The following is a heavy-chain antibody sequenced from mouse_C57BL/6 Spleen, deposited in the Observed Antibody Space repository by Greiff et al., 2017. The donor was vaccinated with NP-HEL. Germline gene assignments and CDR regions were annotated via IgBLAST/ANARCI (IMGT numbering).Heavy chain of an antibody. CDR1: GYAFTNYL. D-gene: IGHD1-1*02. Sequence: VQRVESGAELVRPGTSVKVSCKASGYAFTNYLIAWVKQRPGQGLEWIGVINPGSGGTNYNEKFKGKATLTADKSSSTAYMQLSSLTSEDSAVYFCARWGSRGYFDYWGQGTTLTVSS. V-gene: IGHV1-54*01. CDR3: ARWGSRGYFDY. J-gene: IGHJ2*01. CDR2: INPGSGGT.